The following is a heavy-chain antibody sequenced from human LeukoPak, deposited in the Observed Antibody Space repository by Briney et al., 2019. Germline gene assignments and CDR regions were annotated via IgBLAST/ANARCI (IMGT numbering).Heavy chain of an antibody. CDR1: GGTFSSYA. CDR3: ASGRKYYDYVWGSYRTKHDAFDI. J-gene: IGHJ3*02. CDR2: IIPILGIA. Sequence: ASVKVSCKASGGTFSSYAISWVRQAPGQGLEWMGRIIPILGIANYAQKFQGRVTITADKSTSTAYMELSSLRSEDTAVYYCASGRKYYDYVWGSYRTKHDAFDIWGQGTMVTVSS. V-gene: IGHV1-69*04. D-gene: IGHD3-16*02.